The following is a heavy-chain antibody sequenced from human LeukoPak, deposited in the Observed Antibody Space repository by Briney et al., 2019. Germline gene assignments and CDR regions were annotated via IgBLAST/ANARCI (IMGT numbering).Heavy chain of an antibody. D-gene: IGHD3-10*01. V-gene: IGHV1-2*02. J-gene: IGHJ4*02. CDR1: GYTFTGYY. CDR2: INPNSGGA. CDR3: ARVMVRGVISGDY. Sequence: ASVKVSCKASGYTFTGYYMHWVRQAPGQGLEWMGWINPNSGGANYAQKFQGRVTMTRDTSISTAYMELSRLRSDDTAVYYCARVMVRGVISGDYWGQGTLVTVSS.